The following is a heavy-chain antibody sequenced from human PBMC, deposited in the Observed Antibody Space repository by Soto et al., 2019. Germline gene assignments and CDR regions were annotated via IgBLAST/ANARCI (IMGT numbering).Heavy chain of an antibody. CDR1: GVSISSSSYY. CDR2: IYYSGST. CDR3: ARRTTRGYSYGYGTYNWFDP. J-gene: IGHJ5*02. D-gene: IGHD5-18*01. Sequence: SETLSLTCTVSGVSISSSSYYWGWIRQPPGKGLEWIGSIYYSGSTYYNPSLKSRVTISVDTSKNQFSLKLSSVTAADTAVYCCARRTTRGYSYGYGTYNWFDPWGQGTLVTVSS. V-gene: IGHV4-39*01.